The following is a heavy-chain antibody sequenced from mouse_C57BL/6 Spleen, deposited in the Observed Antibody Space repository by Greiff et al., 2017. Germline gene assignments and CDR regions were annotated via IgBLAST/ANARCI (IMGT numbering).Heavy chain of an antibody. CDR3: ARNRDYGSSPYWYFDV. Sequence: QVQLQQSGPGLVQPSQSLSITCTVSGFSLTSYGVHWVRQSPGKGLEWLGVIWSGGSTDYNAAFISRLSISKDNSKSQVFFKMNSLQADDTAIYYCARNRDYGSSPYWYFDVWGTGTTVTVSS. V-gene: IGHV2-2*01. CDR1: GFSLTSYG. CDR2: IWSGGST. J-gene: IGHJ1*03. D-gene: IGHD1-1*01.